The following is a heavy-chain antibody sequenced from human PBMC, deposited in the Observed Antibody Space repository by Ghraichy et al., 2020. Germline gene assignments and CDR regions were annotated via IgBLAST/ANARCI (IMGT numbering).Heavy chain of an antibody. CDR2: IIPILGIA. D-gene: IGHD4-23*01. V-gene: IGHV1-69*04. Sequence: SVKVSCKASGGTFSSYAISWVRQAPGQGREWMGRIIPILGIANYAQKFQGRVTITADKSTSTAYMELRSLRSEDTAVYYCARAGTTVVTPEDYYYCDGMDVWGQGATVTVSS. CDR1: GGTFSSYA. J-gene: IGHJ6*02. CDR3: ARAGTTVVTPEDYYYCDGMDV.